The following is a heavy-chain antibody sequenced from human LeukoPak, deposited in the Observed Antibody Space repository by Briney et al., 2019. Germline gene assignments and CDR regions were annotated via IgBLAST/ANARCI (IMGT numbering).Heavy chain of an antibody. Sequence: PGGSLRLSCAASGFTVSSSYMSWVRQAPGKGLEWVGRIRNKVNRYSTEYAASVRGRFTISRDESKNTLFLQMNSLKTEDTAVYYCARSGSYQPFDSWGQGTLVTVSS. CDR2: IRNKVNRYST. CDR1: GFTVSSSY. J-gene: IGHJ4*02. V-gene: IGHV3-72*01. D-gene: IGHD1-26*01. CDR3: ARSGSYQPFDS.